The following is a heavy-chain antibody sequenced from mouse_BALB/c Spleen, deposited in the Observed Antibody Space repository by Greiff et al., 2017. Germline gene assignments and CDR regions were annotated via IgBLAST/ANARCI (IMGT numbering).Heavy chain of an antibody. Sequence: EVQRVESGGGLVKPGGSLKLSCAASGFAFSSYDMSWVRQTPEKRLEWVAYISSGGGSTYYPDTVKGRFTISRDNAKNTLYLQMSSLKSEDTAMYYCARHEGVSMDYWGQGTSVTVSS. CDR1: GFAFSSYD. V-gene: IGHV5-12-1*01. CDR3: ARHEGVSMDY. CDR2: ISSGGGST. J-gene: IGHJ4*01.